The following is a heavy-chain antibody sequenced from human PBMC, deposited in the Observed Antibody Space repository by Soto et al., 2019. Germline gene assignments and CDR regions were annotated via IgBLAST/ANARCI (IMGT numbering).Heavy chain of an antibody. CDR3: ARSIAARRYYFDY. J-gene: IGHJ4*02. CDR1: GGTFSSYA. Sequence: ASVKASCKASGGTFSSYAISWVRQAPGQGLEWMGGIIPIFGTANYAQKFQGRVTITADESTSTAYMELSSLRSEDTAVYYCARSIAARRYYFDYWGQGTLVTVSS. V-gene: IGHV1-69*13. CDR2: IIPIFGTA. D-gene: IGHD6-6*01.